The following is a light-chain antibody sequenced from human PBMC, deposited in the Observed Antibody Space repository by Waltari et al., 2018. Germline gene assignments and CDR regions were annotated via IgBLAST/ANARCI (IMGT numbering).Light chain of an antibody. J-gene: IGLJ3*02. V-gene: IGLV2-8*01. Sequence: QSALTQPPSASGSPGQSVTISCTGTSSDVGIYDYVSWYQQRPGKAPKLIIYAVTERHSGVPDRFSGSKSGNTASLTVFGLQTEDEGTYYCGSYAGSKILLFGGGTELTVL. CDR3: GSYAGSKILL. CDR2: AVT. CDR1: SSDVGIYDY.